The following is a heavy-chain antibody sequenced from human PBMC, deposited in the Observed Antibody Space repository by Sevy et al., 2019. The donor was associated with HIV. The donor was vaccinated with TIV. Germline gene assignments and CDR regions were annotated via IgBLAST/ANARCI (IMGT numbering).Heavy chain of an antibody. D-gene: IGHD3-22*01. CDR2: ISGSGGST. CDR1: GFPFSGYA. J-gene: IGHJ4*02. Sequence: GGSLRLSCAASGFPFSGYAMSWVRQAPGKGLEWVSAISGSGGSTYYADSVKGRFTISRDNSKNTLYLQMNSLRAEDTAVYYCAKVDSSGYYSVSGFDYWGQGTLVTVSS. V-gene: IGHV3-23*01. CDR3: AKVDSSGYYSVSGFDY.